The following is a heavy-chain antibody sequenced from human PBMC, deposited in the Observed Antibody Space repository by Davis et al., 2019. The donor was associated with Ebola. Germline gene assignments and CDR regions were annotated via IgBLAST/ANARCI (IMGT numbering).Heavy chain of an antibody. Sequence: SVKVSCKASGGTFSSYAISWVRQAPGQGLEWMGRIIPILGIANYAQKFQGRVTITADKSTSTAYMELSSLRSEDTAVCYCARDRDGYNIRDVAFDIWGQGTMVTVSS. CDR1: GGTFSSYA. V-gene: IGHV1-69*04. D-gene: IGHD5-24*01. CDR2: IIPILGIA. J-gene: IGHJ3*02. CDR3: ARDRDGYNIRDVAFDI.